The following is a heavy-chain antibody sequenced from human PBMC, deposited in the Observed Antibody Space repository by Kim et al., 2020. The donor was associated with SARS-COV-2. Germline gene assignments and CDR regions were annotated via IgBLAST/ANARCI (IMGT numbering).Heavy chain of an antibody. V-gene: IGHV1-69*02. J-gene: IGHJ3*02. CDR3: ARPLTGYAFDI. Sequence: ANYAQKFQGRVTITADKSTSTAYMELSSLRSEDTAVYYCARPLTGYAFDIWGQGTMVTVSS. D-gene: IGHD3-10*01. CDR2: A.